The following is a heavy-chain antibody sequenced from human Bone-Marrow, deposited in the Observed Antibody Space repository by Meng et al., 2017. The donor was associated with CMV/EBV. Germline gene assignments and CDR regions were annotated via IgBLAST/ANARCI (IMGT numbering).Heavy chain of an antibody. J-gene: IGHJ4*02. Sequence: GASLKISCAASGFIFSSYDMCWVRQAPGKGLEWVSYINANGTTIFYADSVKGRFTISRDNAKHSLYMQMTSLRDEDTVVYYCARGHLDTSGYYYVYWGQGTLVTVSS. CDR3: ARGHLDTSGYYYVY. CDR2: INANGTTI. V-gene: IGHV3-48*03. D-gene: IGHD3-22*01. CDR1: GFIFSSYD.